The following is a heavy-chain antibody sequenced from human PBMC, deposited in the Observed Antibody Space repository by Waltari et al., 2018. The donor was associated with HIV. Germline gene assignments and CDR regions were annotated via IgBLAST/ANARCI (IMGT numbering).Heavy chain of an antibody. CDR2: IYYSGST. V-gene: IGHV4-39*01. Sequence: QLQLQESGPGLVKPSETLSLTCPVSGGSLSSRSYYLCWLRHPPGKGLEWIGSIYYSGSTYYNPSLKSRVTISVDTSKNQFSLKLSPVTAADTAVYYCASRSVTTFMIYYYYYGMDVWGQGTTVTVSS. CDR3: ASRSVTTFMIYYYYYGMDV. D-gene: IGHD4-17*01. CDR1: GGSLSSRSYY. J-gene: IGHJ6*02.